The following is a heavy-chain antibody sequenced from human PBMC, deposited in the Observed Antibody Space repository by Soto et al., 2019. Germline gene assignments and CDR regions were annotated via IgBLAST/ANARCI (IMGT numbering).Heavy chain of an antibody. D-gene: IGHD2-15*01. Sequence: EVQLLESGGGLVQPGGSLRLSCAASGFTFSNYGMNWVRQAPGKGLAWVSGISGGGSSTYYADSVKGRFTISRDKYRKTFDLQINGLRAEDTAIYYCAIKGVVVGDHDAFDIWGQVTMVTVSS. CDR1: GFTFSNYG. V-gene: IGHV3-23*01. CDR2: ISGGGSST. J-gene: IGHJ3*02. CDR3: AIKGVVVGDHDAFDI.